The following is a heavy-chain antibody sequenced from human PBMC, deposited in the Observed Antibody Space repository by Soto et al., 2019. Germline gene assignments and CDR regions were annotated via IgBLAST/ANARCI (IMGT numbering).Heavy chain of an antibody. V-gene: IGHV3-23*01. CDR2: ISGSGGST. D-gene: IGHD1-1*01. Sequence: GGSLRLSCAASGFTFSSYAMSWVRQAPGKGLEWVSAISGSGGSTYYADSVKGRFTISRDNSKNTLYLQMNSLRAEDTAVYYCAKGGTGSYYYYMDVWGKGNTVTVS. CDR1: GFTFSSYA. CDR3: AKGGTGSYYYYMDV. J-gene: IGHJ6*03.